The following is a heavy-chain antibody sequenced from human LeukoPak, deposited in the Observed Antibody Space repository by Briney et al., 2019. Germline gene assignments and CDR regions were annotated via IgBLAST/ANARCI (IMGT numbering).Heavy chain of an antibody. Sequence: SETLSLTCAVYGGSFSGYYWSWIRQPPGKGLEWIGYIYYSGSTNYKPSLTSRVTISVDTSKNQFSLKLSSVTAADTAVYYCARGGYYGSGNDFRFDPWGQGTLVTVSS. D-gene: IGHD3-10*01. V-gene: IGHV4-59*01. CDR3: ARGGYYGSGNDFRFDP. J-gene: IGHJ5*02. CDR2: IYYSGST. CDR1: GGSFSGYY.